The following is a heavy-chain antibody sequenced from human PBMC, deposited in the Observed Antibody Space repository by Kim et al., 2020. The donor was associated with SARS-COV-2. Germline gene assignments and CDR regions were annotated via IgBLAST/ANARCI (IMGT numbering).Heavy chain of an antibody. D-gene: IGHD3-22*01. CDR2: I. V-gene: IGHV3-48*04. CDR3: ARDTRSSGSGR. J-gene: IGHJ4*02. Sequence: IYSTGSVTGRFTITRDNAKNSWYLQVNSLGAEDTAVYYCARDTRSSGSGRWGQGTLVTVSS.